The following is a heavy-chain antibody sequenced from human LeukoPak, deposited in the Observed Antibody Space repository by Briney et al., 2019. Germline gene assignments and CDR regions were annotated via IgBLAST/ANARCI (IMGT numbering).Heavy chain of an antibody. J-gene: IGHJ4*02. CDR2: IYSGGTT. CDR1: GFTDSRSY. CDR3: AKRAEEYYYDSSGYYGNGFDY. D-gene: IGHD3-22*01. V-gene: IGHV3-53*01. Sequence: GGSLRLSCAASGFTDSRSYMSWVRQAPGKGLEWVAVIYSGGTTYYADSVKGRFTISRDNSKNTLYLQMNSLRAEDTAVYYCAKRAEEYYYDSSGYYGNGFDYWGQGTLVTVSS.